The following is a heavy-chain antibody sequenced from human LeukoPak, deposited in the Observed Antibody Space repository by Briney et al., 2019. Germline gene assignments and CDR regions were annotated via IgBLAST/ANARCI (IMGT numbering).Heavy chain of an antibody. D-gene: IGHD3-22*01. J-gene: IGHJ4*02. CDR3: ARDSLGVYYYGSSGPEPLDY. CDR1: GFTFSSYW. V-gene: IGHV3-7*01. CDR2: IKQDGSEK. Sequence: RTGGSLRLSCAASGFTFSSYWMSWVRQAPGKGLEWVANIKQDGSEKYYVDSVKGRFTISRDNAKNSLYPQMNSLRAEDTAVYYCARDSLGVYYYGSSGPEPLDYWGQGTLVTVSS.